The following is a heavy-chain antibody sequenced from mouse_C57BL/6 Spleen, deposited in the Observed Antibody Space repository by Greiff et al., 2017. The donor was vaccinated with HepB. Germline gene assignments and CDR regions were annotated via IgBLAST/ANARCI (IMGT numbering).Heavy chain of an antibody. CDR3: ARRDYYGVYWYFDV. CDR2: IYPGSGST. Sequence: VQLQQPGAELVKPGASVKMSCKASGYTFTSYWITWVKQRPGQGLEWIGDIYPGSGSTNYNEKFKSKATLTVDTSSSTAYMQLSSLTAADSAVYCCARRDYYGVYWYFDVWGTGTTVTVSS. CDR1: GYTFTSYW. D-gene: IGHD1-1*01. J-gene: IGHJ1*03. V-gene: IGHV1-55*01.